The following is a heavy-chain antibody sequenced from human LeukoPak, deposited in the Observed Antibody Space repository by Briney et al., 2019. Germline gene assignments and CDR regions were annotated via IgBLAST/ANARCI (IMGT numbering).Heavy chain of an antibody. V-gene: IGHV4-59*11. D-gene: IGHD6-6*01. CDR2: IYYSGST. J-gene: IGHJ3*02. CDR1: GGSISSHY. CDR3: ASYSSSYAAFDI. Sequence: SETLSLTCSVSGGSISSHYWNWIRQSPGKGLEGIANIYYSGSTNYNPSLKSRVTISIDTSKNQFSLKLSSVTAADTAVYYCASYSSSYAAFDIWGQGTMVTVSS.